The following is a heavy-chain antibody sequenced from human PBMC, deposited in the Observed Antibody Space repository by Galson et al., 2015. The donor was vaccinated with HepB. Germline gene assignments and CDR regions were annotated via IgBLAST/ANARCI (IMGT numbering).Heavy chain of an antibody. CDR2: IIPIFGTA. Sequence: SVKVSCKASGGTFSSYAISWVRQAPGQGLEWMGGIIPIFGTANYAQKFQGRVTITADESTSTAYMELSSLRSEDTAVYYCARATSVRSRSGWYLFDYWGQGTLVTVSS. V-gene: IGHV1-69*13. CDR1: GGTFSSYA. D-gene: IGHD6-19*01. CDR3: ARATSVRSRSGWYLFDY. J-gene: IGHJ4*02.